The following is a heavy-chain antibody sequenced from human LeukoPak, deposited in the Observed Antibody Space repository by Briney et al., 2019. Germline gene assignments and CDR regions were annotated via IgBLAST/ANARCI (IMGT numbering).Heavy chain of an antibody. CDR3: APRRGIAAVGPFRGGLDY. CDR2: INPNSGGT. Sequence: ASVKVSCKASGYTFTGYYMHWVRQAPGQGLEWMGWINPNSGGTNYAQKFQGRVTMTRDTSISTAYMELSRLRSDDTAVYYCAPRRGIAAVGPFRGGLDYWGQGTLVTVS. J-gene: IGHJ4*02. CDR1: GYTFTGYY. V-gene: IGHV1-2*02. D-gene: IGHD6-13*01.